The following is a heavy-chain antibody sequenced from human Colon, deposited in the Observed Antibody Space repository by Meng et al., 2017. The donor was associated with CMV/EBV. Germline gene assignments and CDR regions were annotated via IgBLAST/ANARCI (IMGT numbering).Heavy chain of an antibody. D-gene: IGHD2-2*02. J-gene: IGHJ4*02. CDR1: GFLSFNIYA. CDR3: AKNLFVPPAIMSVFAPNKY. CDR2: INSTGDEA. Sequence: GESLKISCVFSGFLSFNIYAMSWVRQAPGKGLEWVATINSTGDEAYYADSVKGRFIVSRDNAKNTLFLQISGLGAEDTAVYYCAKNLFVPPAIMSVFAPNKYWGQGTLVTVSS. V-gene: IGHV3-23*01.